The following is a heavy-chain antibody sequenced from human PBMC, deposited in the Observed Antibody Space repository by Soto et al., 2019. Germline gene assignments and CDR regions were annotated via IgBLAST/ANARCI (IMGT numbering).Heavy chain of an antibody. CDR3: ARMVRGVGNAFDI. D-gene: IGHD3-10*01. CDR1: GGSISTYY. J-gene: IGHJ3*02. V-gene: IGHV4-59*12. CDR2: VYYSGST. Sequence: SETLSLTCTVSGGSISTYYWSWIRQPPGKGLEWIGYVYYSGSTNYNPSLKSRVTISVDRSKNQFSLKLSSVTAADTAVYYCARMVRGVGNAFDIWGQGTMVTVS.